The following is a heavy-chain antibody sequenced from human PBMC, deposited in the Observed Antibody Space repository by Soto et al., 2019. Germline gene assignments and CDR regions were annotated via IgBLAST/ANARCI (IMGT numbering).Heavy chain of an antibody. V-gene: IGHV1-18*01. CDR2: ISAYNGNT. J-gene: IGHJ4*02. CDR1: GYTFTSYG. CDR3: ARYRPFFGSGTNFDY. Sequence: ASVKVSCKASGYTFTSYGISWVRQAPGQGLERMGWISAYNGNTNYAQKLQGRVTMTTDTSTSTAYMELRSLRSDDTAVYYCARYRPFFGSGTNFDYWGQGTLVTVSS. D-gene: IGHD3-3*01.